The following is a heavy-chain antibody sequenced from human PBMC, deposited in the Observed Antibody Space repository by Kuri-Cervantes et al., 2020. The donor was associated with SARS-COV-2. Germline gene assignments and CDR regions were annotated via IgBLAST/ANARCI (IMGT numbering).Heavy chain of an antibody. Sequence: SVKVSFKASGGTFSSYAISWVRQAPGQGLEWMGGIIPIFGTANYAQKFQGRVTITTDESTSTAYMELSSLRSEDTAVYYCARDNWNYPSHDAFDIWGQGTMVTVSS. CDR3: ARDNWNYPSHDAFDI. CDR2: IIPIFGTA. CDR1: GGTFSSYA. J-gene: IGHJ3*02. D-gene: IGHD1-7*01. V-gene: IGHV1-69*05.